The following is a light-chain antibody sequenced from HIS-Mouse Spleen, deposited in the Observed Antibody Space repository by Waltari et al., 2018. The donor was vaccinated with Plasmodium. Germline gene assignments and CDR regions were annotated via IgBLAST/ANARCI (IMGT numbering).Light chain of an antibody. CDR2: QDS. CDR3: QAWDSSTVV. Sequence: SYELTQPPSVSVSPGQTASITCSGDKLGDKYACWYQQKPGQSPVRVIYQDSKRPSGIRERFSGSKSGNTATLTISGTQAMDEADYYCQAWDSSTVVFGGGTKLTVL. CDR1: KLGDKY. V-gene: IGLV3-1*01. J-gene: IGLJ2*01.